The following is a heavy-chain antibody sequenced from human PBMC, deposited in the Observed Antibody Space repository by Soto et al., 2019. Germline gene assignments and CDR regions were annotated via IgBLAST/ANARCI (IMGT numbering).Heavy chain of an antibody. Sequence: SETLSLTCTVSGGSISSYYWSWIRQPPGKRLEWIGYIYYCGSANYNPSLKLLGTISVDTSKSQFSLKLSSVTAADPAVYYCARDIAADGIWGKRTLVTVSS. D-gene: IGHD6-13*01. J-gene: IGHJ4*02. CDR2: IYYCGSA. V-gene: IGHV4-59*01. CDR1: GGSISSYY. CDR3: ARDIAADGI.